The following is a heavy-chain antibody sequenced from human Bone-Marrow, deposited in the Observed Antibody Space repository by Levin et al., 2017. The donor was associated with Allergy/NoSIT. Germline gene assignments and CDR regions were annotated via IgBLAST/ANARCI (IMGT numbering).Heavy chain of an antibody. Sequence: GGSLRLSCTGSRFAFGAYWMSWVRQTPGQGLEWVANINQDGTTTYYVASLKGRFSISRDNAKNSLYLQMNSLRVEDTAVYYCSRDSQGHRIYAFDYWGQGSLVTVSS. D-gene: IGHD2-21*01. CDR3: SRDSQGHRIYAFDY. CDR1: RFAFGAYW. CDR2: INQDGTTT. V-gene: IGHV3-7*03. J-gene: IGHJ4*02.